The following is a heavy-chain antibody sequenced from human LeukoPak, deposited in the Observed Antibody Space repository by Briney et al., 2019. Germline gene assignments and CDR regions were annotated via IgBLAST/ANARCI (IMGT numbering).Heavy chain of an antibody. D-gene: IGHD4-23*01. CDR3: ARDQGGNSFDYYYMDV. CDR2: IYYSGST. CDR1: GGSISSYY. Sequence: PSETLSLTCTVSGGSISSYYWSWIRQPAGKGLEWIGYIYYSGSTNYNPSLKSRVTISVDTSKNQFSLKLSSVTAADTAVYYCARDQGGNSFDYYYMDVWGKGTTVTVSS. V-gene: IGHV4-59*01. J-gene: IGHJ6*03.